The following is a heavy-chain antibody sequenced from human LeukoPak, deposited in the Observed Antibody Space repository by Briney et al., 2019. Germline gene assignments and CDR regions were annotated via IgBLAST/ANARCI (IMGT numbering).Heavy chain of an antibody. CDR2: IFYSGGT. CDR3: AKVKPSHCTITSCRYYYYYGMDV. D-gene: IGHD2-2*01. CDR1: GDSIRSYY. J-gene: IGHJ6*02. V-gene: IGHV4-59*01. Sequence: SETLSLTCAVSGDSIRSYYWTWIRQPPGKALEWIGYIFYSGGTNYNPALKSRVSISVDTSKNQFSLKLTSVTAADTAVYYCAKVKPSHCTITSCRYYYYYGMDVWGQGTTVIVSS.